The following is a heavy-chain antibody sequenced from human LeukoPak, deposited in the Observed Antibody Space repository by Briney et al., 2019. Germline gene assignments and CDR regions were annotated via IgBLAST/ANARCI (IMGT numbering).Heavy chain of an antibody. CDR2: ISGSGGST. V-gene: IGHV3-23*01. J-gene: IGHJ4*02. CDR1: GFTFSSYA. Sequence: SGGSLRLSCAASGFTFSSYAMSWVRQAPGKGLEGVSAISGSGGSTYYADSVKGRFTISRDNSKNTLYLQMNSLRAEDTAVYYCAKGHYDSSGYYYYYWGQGTLVTVSS. D-gene: IGHD3-22*01. CDR3: AKGHYDSSGYYYYY.